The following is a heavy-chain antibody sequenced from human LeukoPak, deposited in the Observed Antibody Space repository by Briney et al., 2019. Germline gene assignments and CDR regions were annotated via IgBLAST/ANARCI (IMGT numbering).Heavy chain of an antibody. CDR2: INHSGST. CDR3: ARVDRFGVLLLFDY. CDR1: GGSFSDYY. D-gene: IGHD3-10*01. Sequence: SETLSLTCAVYGGSFSDYYWSWIRQPPGKGLEWIGEINHSGSTNYNPSLKSRVTISVDTSKNQFSLKLSSVTAADTAVYYCARVDRFGVLLLFDYWGQGTLVTVSS. V-gene: IGHV4-34*01. J-gene: IGHJ4*02.